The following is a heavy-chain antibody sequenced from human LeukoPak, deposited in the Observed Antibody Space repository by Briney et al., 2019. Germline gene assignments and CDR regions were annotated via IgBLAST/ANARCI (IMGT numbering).Heavy chain of an antibody. CDR3: AKVLIGANYDILTCYFTYGMDV. V-gene: IGHV3-23*01. CDR2: ISGSGGST. Sequence: SGGSLRLSCAASGFTFSSYAMSWVRQAPGKGLEWVSAISGSGGSTYYADSVKGRFTISRDNSKNTLYLQMNSLRAEDTAVYYCAKVLIGANYDILTCYFTYGMDVWGQGTTVTVSS. D-gene: IGHD3-9*01. CDR1: GFTFSSYA. J-gene: IGHJ6*02.